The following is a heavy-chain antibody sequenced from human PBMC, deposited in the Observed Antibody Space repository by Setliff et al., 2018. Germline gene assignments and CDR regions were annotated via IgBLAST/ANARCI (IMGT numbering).Heavy chain of an antibody. Sequence: SETLSLTCAVSGYSISSGYYWGWIRQPPGKGLEWIGSIYHSGSTYYNPSLKSRVTISVDTSKDQFSLKLSSVTAADTAVYYCARGPVMIVATGYFDYWGQGTLVTVSS. J-gene: IGHJ4*02. D-gene: IGHD3-22*01. CDR1: GYSISSGYY. CDR3: ARGPVMIVATGYFDY. V-gene: IGHV4-38-2*01. CDR2: IYHSGST.